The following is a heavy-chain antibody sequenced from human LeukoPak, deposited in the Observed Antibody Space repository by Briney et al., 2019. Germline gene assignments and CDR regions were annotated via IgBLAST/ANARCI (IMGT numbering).Heavy chain of an antibody. V-gene: IGHV4-59*01. J-gene: IGHJ4*02. CDR2: IYYSGST. CDR1: GGSISSYY. D-gene: IGHD3-10*01. Sequence: SETLSLTCTVSGGSISSYYWSWIRQPPGKGLEWIGYIYYSGSTNYNPSLKSRVTISVDTSKNQFSLKLSSVTAADTAVYYCASHSYGSGPLDYWGQGTLVTVSS. CDR3: ASHSYGSGPLDY.